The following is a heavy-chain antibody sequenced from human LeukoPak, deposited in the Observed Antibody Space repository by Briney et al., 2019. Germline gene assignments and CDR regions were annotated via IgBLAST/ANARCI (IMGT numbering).Heavy chain of an antibody. D-gene: IGHD3-22*01. Sequence: PGGSLRLSCTASGFTFSSYGMHWVRQAPGKGLEWVAFIRYDGSNKYYADSVKGRFTISRDNSKNTLYLQMNSLRAEDTAVYYCAKDTPQDYYDSSGSFDYWGQGTLVTVSS. J-gene: IGHJ4*02. V-gene: IGHV3-30*02. CDR2: IRYDGSNK. CDR3: AKDTPQDYYDSSGSFDY. CDR1: GFTFSSYG.